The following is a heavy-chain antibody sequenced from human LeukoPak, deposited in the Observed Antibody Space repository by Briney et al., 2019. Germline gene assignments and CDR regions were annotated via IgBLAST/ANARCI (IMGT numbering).Heavy chain of an antibody. D-gene: IGHD3-22*01. CDR1: GFTVSSNY. J-gene: IGHJ4*02. CDR3: ARVLAPSGYYYDSSGYYYFDY. Sequence: GGSLRLSCAASGFTVSSNYMSWVRQAPGKGLEWVSVIYSGGSTYYADSVKGRFTISRDNSKNTLYLQMNSLRAEDTAVYYCARVLAPSGYYYDSSGYYYFDYWGQGTLVTVSS. CDR2: IYSGGST. V-gene: IGHV3-53*01.